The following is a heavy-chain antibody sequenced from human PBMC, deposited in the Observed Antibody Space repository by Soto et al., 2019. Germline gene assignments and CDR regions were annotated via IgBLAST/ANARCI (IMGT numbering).Heavy chain of an antibody. CDR3: AKKEGYSGYDPFDY. V-gene: IGHV3-23*01. J-gene: IGHJ4*02. CDR2: VSTSGGST. Sequence: GGSLRLSCAASGFTFSSCVMSWVRQAPGKGLQWVSSVSTSGGSTFNADSVKGRFAISIDNSKNTLYLQMNSLRAEDTAIYYCAKKEGYSGYDPFDYWGQGTLVTVSS. D-gene: IGHD5-12*01. CDR1: GFTFSSCV.